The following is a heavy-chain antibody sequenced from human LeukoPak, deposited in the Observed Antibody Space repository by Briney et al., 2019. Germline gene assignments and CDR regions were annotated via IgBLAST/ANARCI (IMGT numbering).Heavy chain of an antibody. J-gene: IGHJ5*02. CDR2: ISSSGSTI. Sequence: GGSLRLSCAASGFTFSDYYMSWIRQAPGKGLEWVSYISSSGSTIYYAGSVKGRFTISRDNAKNSLYLQMNSLRAEDTAVYYCARASRYGLGWFDPWGQGTLVTVSS. CDR1: GFTFSDYY. CDR3: ARASRYGLGWFDP. V-gene: IGHV3-11*01. D-gene: IGHD5-18*01.